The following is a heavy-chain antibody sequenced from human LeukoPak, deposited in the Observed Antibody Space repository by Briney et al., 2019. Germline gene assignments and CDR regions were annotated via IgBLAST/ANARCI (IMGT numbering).Heavy chain of an antibody. J-gene: IGHJ3*02. V-gene: IGHV3-48*03. Sequence: GGSPRLSCTASGFSFSNYEMDWVRQASGKGLEWISYISGSGGTIFYADSVKGRFTISRDNAKNSMYLQVSSLRSEDTAVYYCARELTSDSSGYDAFHIWGQGTPVTVSS. D-gene: IGHD3-22*01. CDR1: GFSFSNYE. CDR3: ARELTSDSSGYDAFHI. CDR2: ISGSGGTI.